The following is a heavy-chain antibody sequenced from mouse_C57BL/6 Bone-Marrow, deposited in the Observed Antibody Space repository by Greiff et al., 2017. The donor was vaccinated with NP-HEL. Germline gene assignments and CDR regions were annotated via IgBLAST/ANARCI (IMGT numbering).Heavy chain of an antibody. Sequence: QVQLKQSGAELARPGASVKLSCKASGYTFTSYGISWVKQRTGQGLEWIGEIYPRSGNTYYNEKFKGKATLTADKSSSTAYMELRSLTSEDSAVYFCARGNDGYYKGYYFDYWGQGTTLTVSS. J-gene: IGHJ2*01. CDR2: IYPRSGNT. V-gene: IGHV1-81*01. CDR1: GYTFTSYG. D-gene: IGHD2-3*01. CDR3: ARGNDGYYKGYYFDY.